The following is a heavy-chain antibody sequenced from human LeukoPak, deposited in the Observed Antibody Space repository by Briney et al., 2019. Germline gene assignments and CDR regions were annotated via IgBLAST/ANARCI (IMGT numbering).Heavy chain of an antibody. CDR1: GGSVSGYY. CDR3: ARGSEIEMATTTSFDY. Sequence: SETLSLTCAVYGGSVSGYYWSWVRQPPGKGLEWIGEINHSGSPNYNPSLKSRVTIPVDTSKNQFSLKLSSVTAADTAVYYCARGSEIEMATTTSFDYWGQGTPVTVSS. J-gene: IGHJ4*02. V-gene: IGHV4-34*01. D-gene: IGHD5-24*01. CDR2: INHSGSP.